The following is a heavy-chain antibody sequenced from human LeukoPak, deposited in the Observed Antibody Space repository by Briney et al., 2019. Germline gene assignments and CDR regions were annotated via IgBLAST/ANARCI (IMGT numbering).Heavy chain of an antibody. J-gene: IGHJ5*02. CDR3: ARDLTGSGASVVDP. CDR2: ITSTSSTI. Sequence: GGSLRLSCAASGFIFSSHSMNWVRQAPGKGLEWVSYITSTSSTIFYADSVKGRFTISRDNAKNSLYLQMDSLRAEDTAVYYCARDLTGSGASVVDPWGQGTLVTVSS. V-gene: IGHV3-48*04. CDR1: GFIFSSHS. D-gene: IGHD3-10*01.